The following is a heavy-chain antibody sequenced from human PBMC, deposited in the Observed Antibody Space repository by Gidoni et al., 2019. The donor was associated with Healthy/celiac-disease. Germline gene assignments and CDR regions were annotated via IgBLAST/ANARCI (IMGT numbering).Heavy chain of an antibody. Sequence: QVQLQESGPGLVKPSQTLSLTCTVSGGPISSGSYYWSWIRQPAGKGLEWIGRIYTSGSTNYNPSLKSRVTISVDTSKNQFSLKLSSVTAADTAVYYCARESRTGAWFDPWGQGTLVTVSS. V-gene: IGHV4-61*02. CDR3: ARESRTGAWFDP. J-gene: IGHJ5*02. D-gene: IGHD1-26*01. CDR1: GGPISSGSYY. CDR2: IYTSGST.